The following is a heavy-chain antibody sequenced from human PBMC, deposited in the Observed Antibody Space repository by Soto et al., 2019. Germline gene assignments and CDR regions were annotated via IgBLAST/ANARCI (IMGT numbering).Heavy chain of an antibody. Sequence: PGGSLRLSCAASGFTFDDYAMHWVRQAPGKGLEWVSGISWNSGSIGYADSVKGRFTISRDNAKNSLYLQMNSLRAEDTALYYCAKGNYDILTGYYRHWGQGTLVTVSS. CDR2: ISWNSGSI. CDR1: GFTFDDYA. V-gene: IGHV3-9*01. J-gene: IGHJ4*02. D-gene: IGHD3-9*01. CDR3: AKGNYDILTGYYRH.